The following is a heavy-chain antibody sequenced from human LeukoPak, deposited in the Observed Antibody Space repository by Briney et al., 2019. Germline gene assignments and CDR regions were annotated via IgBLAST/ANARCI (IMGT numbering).Heavy chain of an antibody. CDR1: GFTFSHFW. D-gene: IGHD3-16*01. CDR3: ARGGGLDV. J-gene: IGHJ6*02. V-gene: IGHV3-7*03. Sequence: GGSLRLSCAASGFTFSHFWMSWVRQAPGKGLEWVASINHNGNVNYYVDPVKGRFTISRDNAKNSLYLQMNNLRAEDTAVYFCARGGGLDVWGQGATVTVSS. CDR2: INHNGNVN.